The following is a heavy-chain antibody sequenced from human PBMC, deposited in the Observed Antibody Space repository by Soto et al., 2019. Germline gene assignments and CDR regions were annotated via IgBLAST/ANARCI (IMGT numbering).Heavy chain of an antibody. Sequence: SETLSLTCTVSCDSISSSNSHWGWTRQPPGKGLEYIGSVYYGGAIFYSGNIYYNPSLKSRVTISVDTSKNQFSLRLSSVTAADTGVYYCVRYDRINMKPYSPEGFHIWGQGTMVTVSS. D-gene: IGHD3-3*02. V-gene: IGHV4-39*01. J-gene: IGHJ3*02. CDR2: VYYGGAIFYSGNI. CDR3: VRYDRINMKPYSPEGFHI. CDR1: CDSISSSNSH.